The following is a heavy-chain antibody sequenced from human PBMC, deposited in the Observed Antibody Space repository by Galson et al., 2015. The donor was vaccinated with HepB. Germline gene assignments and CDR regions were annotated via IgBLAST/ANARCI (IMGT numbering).Heavy chain of an antibody. CDR3: AKEDHSSGPNWFDP. J-gene: IGHJ5*02. Sequence: SLRLSCAASGFTFSSYAMSWVRQAPGKGLEWVSAISGSGESTNYADSVKGRFTISRDNSKKTLCLQMNSLRVEDTAVYYCAKEDHSSGPNWFDPWGQGTLVTVSS. CDR2: ISGSGEST. CDR1: GFTFSSYA. D-gene: IGHD3-22*01. V-gene: IGHV3-23*01.